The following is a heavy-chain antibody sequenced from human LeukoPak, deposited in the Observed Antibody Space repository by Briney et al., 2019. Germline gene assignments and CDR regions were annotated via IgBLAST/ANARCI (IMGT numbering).Heavy chain of an antibody. J-gene: IGHJ5*02. V-gene: IGHV6-1*01. CDR2: TYYRSTWYN. Sequence: SQTLSLTCAISGDSVSSNGVTWNWIRQSPSRGLEWLGRTYYRSTWYNDYAVSVRGRITVNPDTSKNQFSLHLNSVAPEDTAVYYCARRLTQYDCFDPWGQGILVTVSS. CDR3: ARRLTQYDCFDP. D-gene: IGHD2-2*01. CDR1: GDSVSSNGVT.